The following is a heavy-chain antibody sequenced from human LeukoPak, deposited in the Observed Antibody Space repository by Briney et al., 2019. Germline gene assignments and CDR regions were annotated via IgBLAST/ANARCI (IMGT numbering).Heavy chain of an antibody. V-gene: IGHV4-59*11. Sequence: PSETLSLTCTVSGGSIISHYWTWIRQSPVKGLEWIGDVSNSGSTSYNPSLKSRVTISIDTTKNQFSLKLRSVTAADTAVYYCGRGALVGHFSYYYMDVWGKGTTVTVSS. D-gene: IGHD2-15*01. CDR1: GGSIISHY. J-gene: IGHJ6*03. CDR2: VSNSGST. CDR3: GRGALVGHFSYYYMDV.